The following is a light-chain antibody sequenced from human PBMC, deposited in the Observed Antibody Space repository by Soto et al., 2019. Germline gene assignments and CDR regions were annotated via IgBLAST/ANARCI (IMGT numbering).Light chain of an antibody. J-gene: IGKJ2*01. CDR2: VAS. Sequence: DIQVTQSPSSLSASIGDSVTITCRASQSISTFLNWYQQKPGKAPNLLIYVASNLQTGVPSRFSGSGSGTDFSLTISSLQHEDVATYYCQQSYRAPYTFGQGTTLEIK. CDR3: QQSYRAPYT. CDR1: QSISTF. V-gene: IGKV1-39*01.